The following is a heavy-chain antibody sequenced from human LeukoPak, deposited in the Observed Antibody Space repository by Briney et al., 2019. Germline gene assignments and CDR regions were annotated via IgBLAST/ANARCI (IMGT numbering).Heavy chain of an antibody. CDR1: GFTFSSYA. Sequence: PGGSLRLSCAASGFTFSSYAMSWVREAPGKGLVWVSGISGSGGSTYYAVSVKGRFTISRDNSKNTLYLQMNSLRAEDTAVYYCAKFDSAAMPPDAFDIWGQGTMVTVSS. CDR3: AKFDSAAMPPDAFDI. J-gene: IGHJ3*02. D-gene: IGHD2-2*01. V-gene: IGHV3-23*01. CDR2: ISGSGGST.